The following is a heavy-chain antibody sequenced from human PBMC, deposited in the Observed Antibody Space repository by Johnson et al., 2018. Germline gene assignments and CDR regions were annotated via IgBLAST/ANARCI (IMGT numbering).Heavy chain of an antibody. CDR1: GFTLSSYV. CDR2: ISYDGTKK. CDR3: ARSGYDYAFDI. Sequence: QVQLVQSGGGVVQPRRSLRLCCAASGFTLSSYVMHWVRQAPGKGLEWVAVISYDGTKKYYVDSVKGRFTISRDNSKNTLYLQMNSLRAEDTAVYSCARSGYDYAFDIWGQGTMVTVSS. J-gene: IGHJ3*02. V-gene: IGHV3-30*03. D-gene: IGHD5-12*01.